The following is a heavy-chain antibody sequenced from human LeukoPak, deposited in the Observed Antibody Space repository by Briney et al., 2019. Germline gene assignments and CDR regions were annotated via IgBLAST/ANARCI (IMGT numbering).Heavy chain of an antibody. J-gene: IGHJ4*02. D-gene: IGHD5-24*01. Sequence: ASVKVSCKASGGTFSSYAISWVRQAPGQGLEWMGGIIPIFGTANYAQKFQGRVTITADESTSTAYMELSSLRSEDTAVYYCASLIVEMATSEFDYWGQGTLVTVSS. CDR2: IIPIFGTA. CDR3: ASLIVEMATSEFDY. CDR1: GGTFSSYA. V-gene: IGHV1-69*13.